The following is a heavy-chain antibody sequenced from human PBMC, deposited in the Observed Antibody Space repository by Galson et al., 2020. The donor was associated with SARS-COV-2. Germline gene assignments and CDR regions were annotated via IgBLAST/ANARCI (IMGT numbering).Heavy chain of an antibody. J-gene: IGHJ4*02. Sequence: ASVKVSCKASGYTFTSYDINWVRQATGQGLEWMGWMNPNSGNTGYAQKFQGRVTMTRNTSISTAYMELSSLRSEDTAVYYCARGRQDSSGWYLSTVVGSYCDYWGQGTLVTVSS. D-gene: IGHD6-19*01. CDR2: MNPNSGNT. CDR1: GYTFTSYD. V-gene: IGHV1-8*01. CDR3: ARGRQDSSGWYLSTVVGSYCDY.